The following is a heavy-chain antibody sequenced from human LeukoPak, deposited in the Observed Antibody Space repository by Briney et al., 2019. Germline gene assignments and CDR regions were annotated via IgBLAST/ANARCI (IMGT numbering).Heavy chain of an antibody. V-gene: IGHV1-46*01. Sequence: GASVKVSCKASGYTFTSYYMHWVRQAPGQGLEWMGIINPSGGSTSYAQKFQGRVTMTRDTSTSTVYMELSSLRSEDTAVYYCARDILGKSHTAMVTPLGYWGQGTLVTVSS. J-gene: IGHJ4*02. CDR3: ARDILGKSHTAMVTPLGY. CDR1: GYTFTSYY. CDR2: INPSGGST. D-gene: IGHD5-18*01.